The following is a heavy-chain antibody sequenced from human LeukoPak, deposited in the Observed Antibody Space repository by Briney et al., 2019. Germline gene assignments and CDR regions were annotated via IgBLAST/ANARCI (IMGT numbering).Heavy chain of an antibody. CDR3: ARDSNWGFDY. Sequence: SETLSLTCTVSGGSISSYYWRWIRQPAGKGLEWIGRIYTSGSTNYNPSLTSRVTMSVDTSNNQFSLKLSSVTAADTAVYDCARDSNWGFDYWGQGTLVTVSS. D-gene: IGHD7-27*01. CDR2: IYTSGST. J-gene: IGHJ4*02. V-gene: IGHV4-4*07. CDR1: GGSISSYY.